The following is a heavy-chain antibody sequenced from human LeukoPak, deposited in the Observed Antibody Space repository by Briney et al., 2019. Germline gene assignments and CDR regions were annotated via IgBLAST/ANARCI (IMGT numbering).Heavy chain of an antibody. J-gene: IGHJ3*02. Sequence: GGSLRLSCAASGFTFSDYYMSWIRQAPGKGLEWVSYISGSGSTIYYSDSVKGRFTLSRENAKNSLYLQMNSLRPEDTAVYYCAREGRSHDAFDIWGQGTMVTVSS. CDR1: GFTFSDYY. V-gene: IGHV3-11*04. CDR3: AREGRSHDAFDI. CDR2: ISGSGSTI.